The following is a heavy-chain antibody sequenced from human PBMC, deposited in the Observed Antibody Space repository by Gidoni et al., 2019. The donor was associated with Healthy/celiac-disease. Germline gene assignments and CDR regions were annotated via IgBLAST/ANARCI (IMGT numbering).Heavy chain of an antibody. J-gene: IGHJ6*02. D-gene: IGHD3-22*01. CDR1: GFTFSSYG. CDR3: ARDGQVYDSSGYYYYYYGMDV. Sequence: QVQLVESGGGVVQPGRSLRLSCAASGFTFSSYGMHWVRQAPGKGLGWVAVIWYDGSNKYYADSVKGRFTISRDNSKNTLYLQMNSLRAEDTAVYYCARDGQVYDSSGYYYYYYGMDVWGQGTTVTVSS. CDR2: IWYDGSNK. V-gene: IGHV3-33*01.